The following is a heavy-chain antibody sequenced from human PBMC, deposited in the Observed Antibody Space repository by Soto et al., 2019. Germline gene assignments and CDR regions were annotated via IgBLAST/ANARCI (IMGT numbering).Heavy chain of an antibody. D-gene: IGHD6-13*01. J-gene: IGHJ4*02. V-gene: IGHV3-48*01. CDR3: ARGLPILAAAGTSDY. CDR2: ISSSGTI. Sequence: PGGSLRLSCAASGFTFSSYSMNWVRQAPGKGLEWVSYISSSGTIYYADSVKGRFTISRDNSKNTLYLQMNSLRAEDTAVYYCARGLPILAAAGTSDYWGQGTLVTVSS. CDR1: GFTFSSYS.